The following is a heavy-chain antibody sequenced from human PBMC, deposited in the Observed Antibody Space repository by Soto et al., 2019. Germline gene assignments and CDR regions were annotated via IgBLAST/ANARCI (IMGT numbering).Heavy chain of an antibody. CDR2: IDWDDDK. V-gene: IGHV2-70*04. CDR1: GFSLRTSGMR. D-gene: IGHD1-1*01. Sequence: VSGPTLVNPTQTLTLTCTFSGFSLRTSGMRVSWIRQPPGKALEWLARIDWDDDKFYSTSLRTRLTISKDTSKNQVVLSMTNMDPVDTATYYCAKTGTDGSWFDPWGQGTLVTVSS. J-gene: IGHJ5*02. CDR3: AKTGTDGSWFDP.